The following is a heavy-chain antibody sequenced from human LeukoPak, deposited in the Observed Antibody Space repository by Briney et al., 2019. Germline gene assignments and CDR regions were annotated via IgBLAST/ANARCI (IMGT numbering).Heavy chain of an antibody. Sequence: PGGSLRLSWAASGFTFSTYAMNWVRQAPGKGLEWVSGISASGGGKFYADSVKGRFTISRDKSKSTVSLQMNSLRAEDAAVYYCAKDNADYPIYYFDSWGQGILVTVSS. J-gene: IGHJ4*02. D-gene: IGHD3-16*01. V-gene: IGHV3-23*01. CDR3: AKDNADYPIYYFDS. CDR2: ISASGGGK. CDR1: GFTFSTYA.